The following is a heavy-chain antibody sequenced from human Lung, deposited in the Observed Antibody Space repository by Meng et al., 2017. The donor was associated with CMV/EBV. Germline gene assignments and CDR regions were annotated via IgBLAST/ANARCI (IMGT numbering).Heavy chain of an antibody. CDR2: LYYSGST. D-gene: IGHD1-26*01. CDR1: GGSISSSTYY. J-gene: IGHJ4*02. CDR3: ARGDSGSYYFDY. V-gene: IGHV4-39*07. Sequence: SETLSLXCTVSGGSISSSTYYWGWVRQPPGKGLEWIGSLYYSGSTYYYPSLKSRVTISVDTSMNQFSLKLSSVTAADTSMYYCARGDSGSYYFDYWGQGTLVTVSS.